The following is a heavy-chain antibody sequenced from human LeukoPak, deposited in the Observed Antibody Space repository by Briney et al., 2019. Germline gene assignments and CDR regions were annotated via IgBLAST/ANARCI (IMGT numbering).Heavy chain of an antibody. CDR2: ISGSGGST. Sequence: GGSLRLSCAASGFTFSSFAMSWVRQAPGKGLEWVSAISGSGGSTYYADSVKGRITISRDNSKKTLSLQMNSLRAEDTAIYYCAKASNTWNYFDYWGQGTLVTVSS. V-gene: IGHV3-23*01. J-gene: IGHJ4*02. D-gene: IGHD1-1*01. CDR3: AKASNTWNYFDY. CDR1: GFTFSSFA.